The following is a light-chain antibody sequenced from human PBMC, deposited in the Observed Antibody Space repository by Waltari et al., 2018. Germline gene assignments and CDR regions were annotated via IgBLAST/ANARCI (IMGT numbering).Light chain of an antibody. CDR3: CSYADSSTPFV. CDR1: SSDVGSHNL. J-gene: IGLJ1*01. CDR2: EAS. V-gene: IGLV2-23*01. Sequence: QSALTQPASVSGSTGQPITISCTGTSSDVGSHNLVSWYQQHPGKAPKVMIYEASNRPSGVSNRFSGSVSANTVSLTISGLQVEDEADYYCCSYADSSTPFVFGTGTKVTVL.